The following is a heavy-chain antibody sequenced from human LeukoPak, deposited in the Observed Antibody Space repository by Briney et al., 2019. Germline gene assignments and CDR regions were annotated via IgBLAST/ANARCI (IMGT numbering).Heavy chain of an antibody. Sequence: GGSLRLSCAASGFTFSIYGMHWVRQAPGKGLEWVAYIRYDGSNKYYADSVKGRFTISRDNSKNTVYLQMNSLRVDDTAVYYCARAPPGRKGYNPYYFDYWGQGTRVTVSS. J-gene: IGHJ4*02. CDR1: GFTFSIYG. D-gene: IGHD5-24*01. V-gene: IGHV3-30*02. CDR2: IRYDGSNK. CDR3: ARAPPGRKGYNPYYFDY.